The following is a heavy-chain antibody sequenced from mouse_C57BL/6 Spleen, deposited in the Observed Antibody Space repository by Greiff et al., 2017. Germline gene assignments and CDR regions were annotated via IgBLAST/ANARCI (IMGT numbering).Heavy chain of an antibody. CDR1: GYTFTSYW. CDR3: ARVGLRGGTLFAY. Sequence: QVQLQQSGAELVKPGASVKLSCKASGYTFTSYWMHWVKQRPGQGLEWIGMIPPTSGSTNYNEKFNSKATLTVDKTSSTAYMHLSSLTSEDAAVYDCARVGLRGGTLFAYWGQGTLVTVSA. J-gene: IGHJ3*01. CDR2: IPPTSGST. D-gene: IGHD1-1*01. V-gene: IGHV1-64*01.